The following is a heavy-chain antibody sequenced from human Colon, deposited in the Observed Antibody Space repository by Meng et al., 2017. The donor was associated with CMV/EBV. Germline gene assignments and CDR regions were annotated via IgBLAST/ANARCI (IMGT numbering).Heavy chain of an antibody. Sequence: SETLSLTCTVSGGSISSSSYYWGWIRQPPGKGLEWIGSIYYSGSTNYNPSLKSRVTISVDTSKNQFSLKLSSVTAADTAMYYCARGYDSSGYSRGRYYGMDVWGQGTTVTVSS. D-gene: IGHD3-22*01. CDR3: ARGYDSSGYSRGRYYGMDV. CDR2: IYYSGST. V-gene: IGHV4-39*07. J-gene: IGHJ6*02. CDR1: GGSISSSSYY.